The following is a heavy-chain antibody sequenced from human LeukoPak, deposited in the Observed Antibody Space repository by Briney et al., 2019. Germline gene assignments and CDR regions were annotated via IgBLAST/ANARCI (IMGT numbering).Heavy chain of an antibody. V-gene: IGHV3-53*01. J-gene: IGHJ4*02. D-gene: IGHD1-26*01. CDR1: GFTVSSNY. CDR2: IYSGGST. Sequence: PGGSLRLSCAASGFTVSSNYMSWVRQAPGKGLEWVSVIYSGGSTYYADSVKGRFTISRDNSKNTLYLQMNSLRAEDTAVYYCARVRTWELPDYWGQGTLVTVSS. CDR3: ARVRTWELPDY.